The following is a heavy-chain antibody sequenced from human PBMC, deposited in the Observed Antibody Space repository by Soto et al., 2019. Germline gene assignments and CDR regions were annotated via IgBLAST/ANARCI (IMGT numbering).Heavy chain of an antibody. CDR3: ARGRYCLTGRCFPNWFDS. CDR2: IYKSATT. CDR1: GDSISNLDYF. V-gene: IGHV4-30-4*01. D-gene: IGHD7-27*01. J-gene: IGHJ5*01. Sequence: LSLTCSVSGDSISNLDYFWAWIRQPPGQALEYIGYIYKSATTYYNPSFESRVAISVDTPKSQFSLNVTSVTAADTAVYFCARGRYCLTGRCFPNWFDSWGQGTLVTVSS.